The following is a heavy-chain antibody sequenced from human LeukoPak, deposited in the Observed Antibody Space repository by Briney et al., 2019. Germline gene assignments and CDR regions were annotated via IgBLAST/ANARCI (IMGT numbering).Heavy chain of an antibody. V-gene: IGHV7-4-1*02. CDR3: ARVPTSYFGSGSYLGY. CDR1: GYTFTSYG. Sequence: ASVKVSCKASGYTFTSYGMHWVRQAPGQGLEWMGWINTNTGDPTYAQGFTGRFVFSLDTSVSTAYLQISGLKAEDTAVYYCARVPTSYFGSGSYLGYWGQGTLVTVSS. D-gene: IGHD3-10*01. J-gene: IGHJ4*02. CDR2: INTNTGDP.